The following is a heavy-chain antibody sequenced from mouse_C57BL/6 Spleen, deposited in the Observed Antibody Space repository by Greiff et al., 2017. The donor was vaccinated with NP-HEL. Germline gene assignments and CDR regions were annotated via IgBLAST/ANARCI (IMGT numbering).Heavy chain of an antibody. J-gene: IGHJ3*01. V-gene: IGHV1-69*01. CDR2: IDPSDSYT. Sequence: QVQLQQPGAELVMPGASVKLSCKASGYTFTSYWMHWVKQRPGQGLEWIGEIDPSDSYTNYNQKFKGKSTLTVDKSSSTAYMQLSSLTSEDSAVYYCARKEDSSGYVEAWFAYWGQGTLVTVSA. CDR3: ARKEDSSGYVEAWFAY. D-gene: IGHD3-2*02. CDR1: GYTFTSYW.